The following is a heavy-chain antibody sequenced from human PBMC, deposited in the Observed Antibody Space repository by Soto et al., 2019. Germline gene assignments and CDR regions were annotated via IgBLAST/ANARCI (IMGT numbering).Heavy chain of an antibody. CDR2: IYYSGST. Sequence: SETLSLTCTVSGGSISSSSYYWVWIRQPPGKGLEWIGSIYYSGSTYYNPSLKSRVTISVDTSKNQFSLKLSSVTAADTAVYYCARHNRGYCSSTSCYVYYYYYMDVWGKGTTVTVSS. V-gene: IGHV4-39*01. CDR1: GGSISSSSYY. CDR3: ARHNRGYCSSTSCYVYYYYYMDV. D-gene: IGHD2-2*01. J-gene: IGHJ6*03.